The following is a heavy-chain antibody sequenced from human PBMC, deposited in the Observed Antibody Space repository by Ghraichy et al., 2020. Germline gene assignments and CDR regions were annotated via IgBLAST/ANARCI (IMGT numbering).Heavy chain of an antibody. CDR2: ISGSGGTT. Sequence: GGSLRLSCAASGFTFSSYAMSWVRQVPGKGLEWVSVISGSGGTTKYADSVKGRFTISRDKSKNTLYLQMNSLRAEDTALYYCAKGDDYWSGYSEGGQGTLVTVSS. J-gene: IGHJ4*02. CDR3: AKGDDYWSGYSE. V-gene: IGHV3-23*01. D-gene: IGHD3-3*01. CDR1: GFTFSSYA.